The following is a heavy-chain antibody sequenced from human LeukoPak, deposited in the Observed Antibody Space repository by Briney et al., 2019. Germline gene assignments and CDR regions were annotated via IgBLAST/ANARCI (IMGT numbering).Heavy chain of an antibody. CDR1: GGTFSSYA. J-gene: IGHJ3*02. D-gene: IGHD3-3*01. CDR3: ASSSPRSITIFGVVISQRAFDI. Sequence: SVKVSCKASGGTFSSYAISWVRQAPGQGLEWMGRIIPIFGTANYAQKFQGRVTITTDESTSTAYMELSSLRSEDTAVYYCASSSPRSITIFGVVISQRAFDIWGQGTMVTVTS. V-gene: IGHV1-69*05. CDR2: IIPIFGTA.